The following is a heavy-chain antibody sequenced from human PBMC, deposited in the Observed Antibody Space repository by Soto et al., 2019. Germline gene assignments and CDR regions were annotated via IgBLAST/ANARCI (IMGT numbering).Heavy chain of an antibody. CDR3: ARGAGSYFRRVVGAFDI. CDR2: IKQDGSEK. D-gene: IGHD3-10*01. J-gene: IGHJ3*02. V-gene: IGHV3-7*04. Sequence: GGSLRLSCTASGFSFSSYWMSWVRQAPGKGLEWVANIKQDGSEKYYVDSVKGRFTISRDNAKNSLYLRMNSLRAEDTAVYYCARGAGSYFRRVVGAFDIWGQGTMVTVPS. CDR1: GFSFSSYW.